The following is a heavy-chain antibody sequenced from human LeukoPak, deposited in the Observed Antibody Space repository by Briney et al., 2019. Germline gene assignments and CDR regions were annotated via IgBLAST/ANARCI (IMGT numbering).Heavy chain of an antibody. J-gene: IGHJ4*02. CDR1: GFTFSSYE. V-gene: IGHV3-48*03. CDR3: ARVLSTVTTFDY. D-gene: IGHD4-17*01. Sequence: PGGSLRLSCAASGFTFSSYEINWVRQAPGKGLEWVSYISSSGSNKYYADSVKGRSTISRDNAKNSLYLQMNSLRAEDTAVYYCARVLSTVTTFDYWGQGTLVTVSS. CDR2: ISSSGSNK.